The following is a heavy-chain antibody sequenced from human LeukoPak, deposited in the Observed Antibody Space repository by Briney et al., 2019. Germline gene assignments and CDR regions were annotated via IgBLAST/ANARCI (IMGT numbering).Heavy chain of an antibody. D-gene: IGHD3-3*01. CDR1: SSYG. CDR3: ARRYYDFWSGYLYMDV. J-gene: IGHJ6*02. CDR2: IYYSGST. Sequence: SSYGMHWVRQPPGKGLEWIGSIYYSGSTYYNPSLKSRVTISVDTSKNQFSLKLSSVTAADTAVYYCARRYYDFWSGYLYMDVWGQGTTVAVSS. V-gene: IGHV4-39*01.